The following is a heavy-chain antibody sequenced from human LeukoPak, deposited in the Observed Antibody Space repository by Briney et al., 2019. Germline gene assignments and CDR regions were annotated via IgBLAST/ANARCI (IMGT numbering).Heavy chain of an antibody. Sequence: SETLSLTCAVSGGSISSSSYFWGWIRQPPGKGLEWIGSISNSGSTYYNPSLKSRVIISVDTSNNQFSLKLTSVTAADTAVYYCARRITGTTSDSFDYWGQGTQVTVSS. CDR3: ARRITGTTSDSFDY. D-gene: IGHD1-20*01. V-gene: IGHV4-39*01. CDR1: GGSISSSSYF. J-gene: IGHJ4*02. CDR2: ISNSGST.